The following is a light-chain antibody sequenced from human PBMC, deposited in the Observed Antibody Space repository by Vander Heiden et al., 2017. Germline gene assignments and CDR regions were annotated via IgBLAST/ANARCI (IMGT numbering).Light chain of an antibody. Sequence: VLTPPPGSLCLPPGETATLSCRTTQTISSTYLAWYHHRPGQGPRLLIYGTFTRATGIPDRFSGSGSGRDFTLTIRGLEPEDVGVYYCQQYLSSVWTFGRGTKVQIK. CDR3: QQYLSSVWT. CDR2: GTF. CDR1: QTISSTY. J-gene: IGKJ1*01. V-gene: IGKV3-20*01.